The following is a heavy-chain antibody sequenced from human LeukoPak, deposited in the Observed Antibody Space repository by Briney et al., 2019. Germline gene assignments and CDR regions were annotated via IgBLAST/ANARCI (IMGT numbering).Heavy chain of an antibody. CDR3: AGLVGRYSSGLYYYYFDY. Sequence: SETLSLTRTVSGDSINSLDLWSWVRQPPGKGLEWIGEMYLSGTTHSNPSAKSRVTISIDKSKNQFFLNLSSVTAADTAVYYCAGLVGRYSSGLYYYYFDYWGQGTLVTVSS. D-gene: IGHD3-22*01. CDR1: GDSINSLDL. J-gene: IGHJ4*02. V-gene: IGHV4-4*02. CDR2: MYLSGTT.